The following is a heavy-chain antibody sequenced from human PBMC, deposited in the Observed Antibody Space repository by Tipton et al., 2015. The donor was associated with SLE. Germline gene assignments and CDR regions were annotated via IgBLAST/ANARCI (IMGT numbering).Heavy chain of an antibody. CDR2: IHYSWNT. CDR1: GGSISSSNSY. D-gene: IGHD2/OR15-2a*01. J-gene: IGHJ4*02. V-gene: IGHV4-39*01. CDR3: ARHVKGFDY. Sequence: TLSLTCSVSGGSISSSNSYWGWIRQPPGKGLEWIGSIHYSWNTNYNPSLKSRVTIFADRSNNQFSLKLSSVTAADTAVYYCARHVKGFDYWGQGTLVTVSS.